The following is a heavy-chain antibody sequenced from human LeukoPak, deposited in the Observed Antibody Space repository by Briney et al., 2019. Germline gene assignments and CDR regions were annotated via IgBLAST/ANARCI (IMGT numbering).Heavy chain of an antibody. J-gene: IGHJ6*03. D-gene: IGHD1-26*01. CDR3: ARDLSGVGGYYYMDV. Sequence: GGSLRLSCAASGFTFSSYSMNWVRQAPGKGLEWVSSISSSSSYIYYADSVKGRFTISRDNAKNSLYLQMNSLRAEDTAVYYCARDLSGVGGYYYMDVWGKGTTVTVSS. V-gene: IGHV3-21*01. CDR2: ISSSSSYI. CDR1: GFTFSSYS.